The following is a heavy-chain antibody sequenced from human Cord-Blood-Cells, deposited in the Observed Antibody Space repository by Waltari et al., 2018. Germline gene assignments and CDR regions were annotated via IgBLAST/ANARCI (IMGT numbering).Heavy chain of an antibody. CDR2: IYYSGST. V-gene: IGHV4-39*01. J-gene: IGHJ4*02. D-gene: IGHD3-9*01. CDR3: ARTDYDILTGYYLFDY. CDR1: GGSISSSSYY. Sequence: QLQLQESGPGLVKPSETLSLTCTVPGGSISSSSYYWGWVRQPPGKGLEWIGSIYYSGSTYYNPSLKSRVTISVDTSKNQFSLKLSSVTAADTAVYYCARTDYDILTGYYLFDYWGREPWSPSPQ.